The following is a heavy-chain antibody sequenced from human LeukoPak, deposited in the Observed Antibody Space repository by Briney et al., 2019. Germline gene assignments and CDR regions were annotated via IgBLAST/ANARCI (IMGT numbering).Heavy chain of an antibody. CDR2: IYSGGST. J-gene: IGHJ4*02. CDR3: AKSDGATTSSGFDY. V-gene: IGHV3-53*01. Sequence: GGSLRLSCAASGFTVSSNYMSWVRQAPGKGLEWVSVIYSGGSTYYADSVKGRFTISRDNSKNTLYLQMNSLRAEDTAVYYCAKSDGATTSSGFDYWGQGTLVTVSS. D-gene: IGHD6-19*01. CDR1: GFTVSSNY.